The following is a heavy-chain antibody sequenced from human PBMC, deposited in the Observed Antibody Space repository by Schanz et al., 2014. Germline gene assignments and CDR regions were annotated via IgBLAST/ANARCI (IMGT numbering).Heavy chain of an antibody. J-gene: IGHJ3*02. V-gene: IGHV4-39*07. Sequence: QMQLQESGPGLVKPSETLSLTCTVSGGSISSSNYYWGWIRQPPGKGLEWIGSIYYSGNTYYNPSLKSRVTISVDTSKNQFSLKLTSVTAADTAVYYCATNMVQGTISDAFDIWGQGTMVTVSS. CDR2: IYYSGNT. CDR1: GGSISSSNYY. CDR3: ATNMVQGTISDAFDI. D-gene: IGHD3-10*01.